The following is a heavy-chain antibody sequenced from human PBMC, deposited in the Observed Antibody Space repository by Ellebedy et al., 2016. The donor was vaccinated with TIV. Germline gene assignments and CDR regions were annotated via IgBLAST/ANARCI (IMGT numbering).Heavy chain of an antibody. Sequence: GESLKISCAASGFSFNSYAMSWVRQAPGKGLEWVSTMIGSGSKTYYADSVEGRFVISRDNSKKTLSLQMNSLRAEDTAVYYCAKGRGGGSDSSAPRYYFDSWGLGTLVTVSS. CDR2: MIGSGSKT. J-gene: IGHJ4*02. CDR3: AKGRGGGSDSSAPRYYFDS. CDR1: GFSFNSYA. V-gene: IGHV3-23*01. D-gene: IGHD6-19*01.